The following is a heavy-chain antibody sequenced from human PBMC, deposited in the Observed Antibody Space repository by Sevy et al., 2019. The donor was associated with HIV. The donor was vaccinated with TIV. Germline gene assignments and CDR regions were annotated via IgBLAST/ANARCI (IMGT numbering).Heavy chain of an antibody. J-gene: IGHJ4*02. V-gene: IGHV3-30*04. Sequence: GGSLRLSCAASGFTFSSYAMHWVRQAPGKGLEWVAVISYDGSNKYYADSVKGRFTISRDNSKNTLYLQMNSPRAEDTAVYYCARALRYYDSSVYFDYWGQGTLVTVSS. D-gene: IGHD3-22*01. CDR3: ARALRYYDSSVYFDY. CDR1: GFTFSSYA. CDR2: ISYDGSNK.